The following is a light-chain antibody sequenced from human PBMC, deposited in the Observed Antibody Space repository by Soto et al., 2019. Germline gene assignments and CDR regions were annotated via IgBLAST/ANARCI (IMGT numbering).Light chain of an antibody. V-gene: IGLV3-21*04. J-gene: IGLJ2*01. CDR1: NIGGKS. CDR2: NDG. Sequence: SYELTQPPSVSVAPGETATITCGGGNIGGKSVHWYQRKPGQAPLFIIYNDGDRPSGIPERFSGSNSGNTSTLTVSRVEAGDEADYYCQVWGSNADTYVVFGGGTKLTVL. CDR3: QVWGSNADTYVV.